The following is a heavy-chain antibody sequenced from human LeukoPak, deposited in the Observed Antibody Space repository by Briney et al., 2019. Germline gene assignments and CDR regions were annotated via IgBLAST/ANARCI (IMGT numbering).Heavy chain of an antibody. CDR1: GGSISSSNW. J-gene: IGHJ6*02. CDR3: ARDRMYYDSSGYYSFDYYYYYGMDV. V-gene: IGHV4-4*02. CDR2: IYHSGST. D-gene: IGHD3-22*01. Sequence: SGTLSLTCAVSGGSISSSNWWSWVRQPPGKGLEWIGEIYHSGSTNYNPSLKSRVTISVDKSKNQFSLKLSSVTAADTAVYYCARDRMYYDSSGYYSFDYYYYYGMDVWGQGTTVTVPS.